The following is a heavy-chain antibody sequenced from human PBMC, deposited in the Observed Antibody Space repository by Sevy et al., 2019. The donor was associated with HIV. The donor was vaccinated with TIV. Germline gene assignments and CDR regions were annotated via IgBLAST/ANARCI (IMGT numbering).Heavy chain of an antibody. CDR1: GGSISSSSYY. CDR2: IYYSGST. Sequence: SETLSLTCTVSGGSISSSSYYWGWIRQPPGKGLEWIGSIYYSGSTSYNPSLNSRVTISVDTSKNQFSLKLSSVTAADTAVYYCARHHPHDSGWYYFDYWGQGTLVTVSS. J-gene: IGHJ4*02. V-gene: IGHV4-39*01. D-gene: IGHD6-19*01. CDR3: ARHHPHDSGWYYFDY.